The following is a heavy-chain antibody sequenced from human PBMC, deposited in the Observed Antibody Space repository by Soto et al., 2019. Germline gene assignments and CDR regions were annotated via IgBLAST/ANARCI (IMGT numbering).Heavy chain of an antibody. J-gene: IGHJ4*02. D-gene: IGHD5-18*01. CDR3: AKDFSGGYGRIDY. CDR2: ICWDGGNT. CDR1: GFTFDDYA. Sequence: GGSLRLSCAAFGFTFDDYAMQWVRQAPGKGLEWVSLICWDGGNTYYADSVKGRFTISRDNSKNSLYLQMNSLRPEDTALYYCAKDFSGGYGRIDYWGQGALVTVSS. V-gene: IGHV3-43D*04.